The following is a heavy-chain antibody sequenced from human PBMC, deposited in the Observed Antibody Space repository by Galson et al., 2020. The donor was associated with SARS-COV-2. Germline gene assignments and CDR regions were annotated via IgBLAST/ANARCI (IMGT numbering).Heavy chain of an antibody. CDR1: GGSINNNNFY. CDR2: IFYSGST. CDR3: ARDSSGNYYSAFDI. D-gene: IGHD3-22*01. Sequence: SQTLSLTCTVSGGSINNNNFYWGSIRQPPGKGLEWIGSIFYSGSTYYNPSLKSRVSMFVDTSKNQFSLRLNSVTAADTAVYYCARDSSGNYYSAFDIWGQGTVVSVSS. V-gene: IGHV4-39*01. J-gene: IGHJ3*02.